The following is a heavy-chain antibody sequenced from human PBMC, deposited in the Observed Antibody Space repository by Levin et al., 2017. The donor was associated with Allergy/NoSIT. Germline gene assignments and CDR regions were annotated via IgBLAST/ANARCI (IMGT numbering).Heavy chain of an antibody. D-gene: IGHD3-22*01. CDR3: ARETPRSGYYVGAFDI. Sequence: AGGSLRLSCAASGFTFSDYYINWIRQAPGKGLEWASYISSSGSTIKYADSVKGRFTISRDNAKNSVYLQMNSLRAEDTAMYYCARETPRSGYYVGAFDIWGQGTMVTVSS. J-gene: IGHJ3*02. CDR1: GFTFSDYY. V-gene: IGHV3-11*01. CDR2: ISSSGSTI.